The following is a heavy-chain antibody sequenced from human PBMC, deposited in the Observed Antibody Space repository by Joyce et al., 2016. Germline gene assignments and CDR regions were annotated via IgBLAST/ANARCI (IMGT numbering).Heavy chain of an antibody. D-gene: IGHD2-8*01. CDR3: ARSSYTNGIFDY. J-gene: IGHJ4*02. CDR1: GFTFSSYS. CDR2: LSSSSSYI. Sequence: EVQLVESGGGLVKPGGSLRLSCAASGFTFSSYSMSWVRQALGKGLEGVSSLSSSSSYIKYTDSVKGRFTISRDNAKNSLYLQMNSLRVEDTAVYYCARSSYTNGIFDYWGQGTLVTVSS. V-gene: IGHV3-21*01.